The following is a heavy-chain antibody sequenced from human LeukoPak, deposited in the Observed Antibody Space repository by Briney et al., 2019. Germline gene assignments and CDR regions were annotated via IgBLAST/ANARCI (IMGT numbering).Heavy chain of an antibody. V-gene: IGHV3-7*01. D-gene: IGHD6-19*01. CDR1: GFTFSSCW. CDR3: ARGHSSGWRISTRPLHY. Sequence: GGSLRLSCAASGFTFSSCWMNWVRQAPGKGLEWVANIKQDGTEKYYVDSVKGRFTISRDNAKNSLYLQMNSLRAEDTAVYYCARGHSSGWRISTRPLHYWGQGTLVTVSS. CDR2: IKQDGTEK. J-gene: IGHJ4*02.